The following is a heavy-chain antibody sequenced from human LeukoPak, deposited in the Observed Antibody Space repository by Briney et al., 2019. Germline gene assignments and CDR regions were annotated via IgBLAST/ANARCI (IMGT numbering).Heavy chain of an antibody. CDR1: GFTFSDYY. Sequence: GGSLRLSCAASGFTFSDYYMSWIRQAPGKGLEWVSYISSSGSTIYYADSVKGRFTISRDNAKNSLYLQMNSLRAEDTAVYYCADSSSWYVERFDYWGQGTLVTVSS. D-gene: IGHD6-13*01. V-gene: IGHV3-11*01. CDR3: ADSSSWYVERFDY. CDR2: ISSSGSTI. J-gene: IGHJ4*02.